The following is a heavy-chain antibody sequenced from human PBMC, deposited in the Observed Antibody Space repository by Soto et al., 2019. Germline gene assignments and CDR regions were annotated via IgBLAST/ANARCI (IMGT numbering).Heavy chain of an antibody. Sequence: GGSLRLSCIGSGFTFSNAWINWGRQAPGKGLEWVGRIKSEPDGGTTDYAAPVKGRFTISRDDSKNTVYLQMNSLKTEDTALHYCVTGQYCDYRAQATLVTVSS. CDR3: VTGQYCDY. CDR2: IKSEPDGGTT. V-gene: IGHV3-15*01. J-gene: IGHJ4*02. CDR1: GFTFSNAW.